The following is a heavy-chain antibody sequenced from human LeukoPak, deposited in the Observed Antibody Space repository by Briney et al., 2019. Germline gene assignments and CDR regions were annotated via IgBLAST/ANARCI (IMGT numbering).Heavy chain of an antibody. D-gene: IGHD3-10*01. CDR3: ARVYGHYYYGMDV. J-gene: IGHJ6*02. CDR1: GYSFTSYW. Sequence: GEPLKISCKGSGYSFTSYWIGWVRQMPGKGLEWMGIIYPGDSDTRYSPSFQGQVTISADKSISTAYLQWSSLKASDTAMYYCARVYGHYYYGMDVWGQGTTVTVSS. CDR2: IYPGDSDT. V-gene: IGHV5-51*01.